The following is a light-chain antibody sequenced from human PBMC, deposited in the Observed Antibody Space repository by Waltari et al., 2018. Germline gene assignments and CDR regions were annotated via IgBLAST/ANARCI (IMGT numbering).Light chain of an antibody. CDR3: QQRSDWPLT. Sequence: EIGLTQYPANLSLSPGQRATFSCRASQTVGTYLAWYQQRPGQAPRLFIYDASNRATGIPARFSGSGSGTDFTLIISSLEPEDFAVYYCQQRSDWPLTCGGGTKVEIK. V-gene: IGKV3-11*01. CDR2: DAS. CDR1: QTVGTY. J-gene: IGKJ4*01.